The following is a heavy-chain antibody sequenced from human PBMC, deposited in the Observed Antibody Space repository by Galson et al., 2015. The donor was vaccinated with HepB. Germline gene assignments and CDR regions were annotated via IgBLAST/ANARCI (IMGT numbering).Heavy chain of an antibody. D-gene: IGHD2-2*02. CDR2: ISAYNGNT. CDR3: ARDGYCSSTSCYTYYYYYMDV. J-gene: IGHJ6*03. Sequence: SGKVSCKASGYTFTSYGISWVRQAPGQGFEWMGWISAYNGNTNYAQKLQGRVTMTTDTSTSTAYMELRSLRSDDTAVYYCARDGYCSSTSCYTYYYYYMDVWGKGTTVTVSS. CDR1: GYTFTSYG. V-gene: IGHV1-18*01.